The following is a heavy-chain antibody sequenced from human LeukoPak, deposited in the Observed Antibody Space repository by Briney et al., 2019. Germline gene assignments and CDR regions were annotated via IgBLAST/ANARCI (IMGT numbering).Heavy chain of an antibody. Sequence: PGGSLRLSCAASGFTFSSYWMSWVRQAPGKGLEWVANIKQDGSEKYYVDSVKGRFTISRDNAKNSLYLQMNSLRAEDTAVYYCARDRIGYSYGSKPKSFDYWGQGTLVTVSS. CDR3: ARDRIGYSYGSKPKSFDY. V-gene: IGHV3-7*05. CDR1: GFTFSSYW. J-gene: IGHJ4*02. CDR2: IKQDGSEK. D-gene: IGHD5-18*01.